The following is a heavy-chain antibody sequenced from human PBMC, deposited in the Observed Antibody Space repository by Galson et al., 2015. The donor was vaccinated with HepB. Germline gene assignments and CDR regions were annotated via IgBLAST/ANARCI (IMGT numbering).Heavy chain of an antibody. Sequence: SLRLSCAASGFTFSSYAMSWVRQAPGKGLEWVSAISGSGGSTYYADSVRGRFTISRDNSKNTLYLQMNSLRAEDTAVYYCAKGGIEWLLVSGVDYWGQGTLVTVSS. CDR1: GFTFSSYA. V-gene: IGHV3-23*01. J-gene: IGHJ4*02. CDR3: AKGGIEWLLVSGVDY. CDR2: ISGSGGST. D-gene: IGHD3-3*01.